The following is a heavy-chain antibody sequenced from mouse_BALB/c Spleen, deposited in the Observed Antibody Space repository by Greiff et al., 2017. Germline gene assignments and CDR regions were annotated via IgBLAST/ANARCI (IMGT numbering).Heavy chain of an antibody. CDR2: ISNGGGST. J-gene: IGHJ2*01. CDR1: GFTFSSYT. V-gene: IGHV5-12-2*01. CDR3: ARPGLRRGDYFDY. Sequence: DVMLVESGGGLVQPGGSLKLSCAASGFTFSSYTMSWVRQTPEKRLEWVAYISNGGGSTYYPDTVKGRFTISRDNAKNTLYLQMSSLKSEDTAMYYCARPGLRRGDYFDYWGQGTTLTVSS. D-gene: IGHD2-2*01.